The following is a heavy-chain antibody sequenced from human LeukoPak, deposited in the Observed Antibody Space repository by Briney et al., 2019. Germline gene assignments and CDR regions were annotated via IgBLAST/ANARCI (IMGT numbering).Heavy chain of an antibody. Sequence: ASVKVSCKASGYTFTGYYMHWVRQAPGQGLEWMGRIDPNSGGTNYAQKFQGRVTMTRDTSTSTVYMELSSLRSEDTAVYYCARGIEMGIIYYFDYWGQGTLVTVSS. CDR3: ARGIEMGIIYYFDY. CDR2: IDPNSGGT. V-gene: IGHV1-2*06. CDR1: GYTFTGYY. D-gene: IGHD5-24*01. J-gene: IGHJ4*02.